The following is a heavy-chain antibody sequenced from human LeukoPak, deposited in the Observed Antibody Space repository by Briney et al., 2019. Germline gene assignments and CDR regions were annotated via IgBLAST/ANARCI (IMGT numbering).Heavy chain of an antibody. CDR3: ARGQPGPAALDY. V-gene: IGHV3-30-3*01. J-gene: IGHJ4*02. D-gene: IGHD2-2*01. CDR1: GFTFSSYA. CDR2: ISYDGSNK. Sequence: GGSLRLSCAASGFTFSSYAMHWVRQAPGKGLEWVAVISYDGSNKYYADSVKGRFTISRDNSKNTLYLQMNSLRAEDTAVYYCARGQPGPAALDYWGQGTLVTVSS.